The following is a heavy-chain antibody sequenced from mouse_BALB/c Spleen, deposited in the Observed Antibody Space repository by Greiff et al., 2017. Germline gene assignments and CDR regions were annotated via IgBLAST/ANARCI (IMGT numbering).Heavy chain of an antibody. V-gene: IGHV2-9*02. D-gene: IGHD1-1*01. CDR1: GFSLTSYG. CDR3: ARDGSSYGDWFAY. CDR2: IWAGGST. Sequence: VKLVESGPGLVAPSQSLSITCTVSGFSLTSYGVHWVRQPPGKGLEWLGVIWAGGSTNYNSALMSRLSISKDNSKSQVFLKMNSLQTDDTAMYYCARDGSSYGDWFAYWGQGTLVTVSA. J-gene: IGHJ3*01.